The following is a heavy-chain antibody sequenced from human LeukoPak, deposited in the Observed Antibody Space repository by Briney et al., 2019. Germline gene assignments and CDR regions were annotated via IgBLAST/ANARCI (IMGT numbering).Heavy chain of an antibody. V-gene: IGHV5-51*01. CDR1: AYSFTSYW. D-gene: IGHD3-9*01. CDR3: ARQYYDILTGPNWFDS. CDR2: ILPGDSDT. Sequence: GESLKISCKASAYSFTSYWIGWVRQMPGKALEWMGIILPGDSDTRYSPSFQGQVTISADKSITTAYLLWSSLKASDTAIYYCARQYYDILTGPNWFDSWGQGTLVTVSS. J-gene: IGHJ5*01.